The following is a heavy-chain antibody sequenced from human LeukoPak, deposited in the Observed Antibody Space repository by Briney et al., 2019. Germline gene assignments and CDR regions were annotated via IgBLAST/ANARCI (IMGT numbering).Heavy chain of an antibody. V-gene: IGHV3-33*01. CDR1: GFTFSSYG. D-gene: IGHD3-10*01. CDR2: IWYDGSNK. J-gene: IGHJ4*02. Sequence: PGRSLRLSCAASGFTFSSYGMHWVRQAPGKGLEWVAVIWYDGSNKYYADSVKGRFTISRDNSKNTLYLQMNSLRAEDTAVYYCARDPTMARGVPGEWGQGTLVTVSS. CDR3: ARDPTMARGVPGE.